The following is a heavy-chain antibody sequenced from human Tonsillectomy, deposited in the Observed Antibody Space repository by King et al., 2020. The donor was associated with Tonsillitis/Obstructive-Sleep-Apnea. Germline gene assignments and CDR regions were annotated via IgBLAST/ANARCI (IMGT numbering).Heavy chain of an antibody. CDR1: GFTFDDYA. CDR2: ITWNSDAV. CDR3: VRDLGDNRRSYYLDS. J-gene: IGHJ4*02. D-gene: IGHD2-15*01. Sequence: VQLVESGGDLLQPGRSLRLSCAASGFTFDDYAMHWVRQTPGKGLEWVSGITWNSDAVGYATSVKGRFTISRDNAKNSLYLQMNSLRTEDTALYYCVRDLGDNRRSYYLDSWRQGTLVTVSS. V-gene: IGHV3-9*01.